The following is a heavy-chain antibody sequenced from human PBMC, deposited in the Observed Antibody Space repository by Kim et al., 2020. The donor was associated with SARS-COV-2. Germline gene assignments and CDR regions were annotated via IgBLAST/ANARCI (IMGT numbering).Heavy chain of an antibody. CDR3: ARDTTSGPRRITMVRGAKWRFVP. J-gene: IGHJ5*02. CDR1: GYTFTSYG. D-gene: IGHD3-10*01. V-gene: IGHV1-18*01. CDR2: ISAYNGNT. Sequence: ASVKVSCKASGYTFTSYGISWVRQAPGQGLEWMGWISAYNGNTNYAQKLQGRVTMTTDTSTSTAYMELRSLRSDDTAVYYCARDTTSGPRRITMVRGAKWRFVPGGPGNPVPLSS.